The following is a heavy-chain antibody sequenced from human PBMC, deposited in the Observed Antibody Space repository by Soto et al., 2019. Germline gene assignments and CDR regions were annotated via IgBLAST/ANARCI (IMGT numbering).Heavy chain of an antibody. CDR3: APGPGGGGY. V-gene: IGHV3-53*01. CDR2: IYSGGYT. Sequence: EVQLVESGGGLIQPGGSLRLSCAVSGFTVSNNYMSWVRQAPGKGLEGVSVIYSGGYTAYGDSVKGRFTISRDNSKNTIYLQMKSPGARARVVFFWAPGPGGGGYWGQGTLVTVSS. CDR1: GFTVSNNY. D-gene: IGHD3-10*01. J-gene: IGHJ4*02.